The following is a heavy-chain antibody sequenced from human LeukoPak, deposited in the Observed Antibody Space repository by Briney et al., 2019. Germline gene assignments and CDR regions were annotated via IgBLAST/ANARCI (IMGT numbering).Heavy chain of an antibody. CDR3: ARQNVLLWCGEG. V-gene: IGHV4-39*01. CDR2: IYYSGST. Sequence: PSETLSLTCTVSGGSISSSSYYWGWIRQPPGKGLEWIGSIYYSGSTYYNPSLKSRVTISVDTSKNQFSLKLSSVTAADTAVYYCARQNVLLWCGEGWGQGTLVTVSS. J-gene: IGHJ4*02. D-gene: IGHD3-10*01. CDR1: GGSISSSSYY.